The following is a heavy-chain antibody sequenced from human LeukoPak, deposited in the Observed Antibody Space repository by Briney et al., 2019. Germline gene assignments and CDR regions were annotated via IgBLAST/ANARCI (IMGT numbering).Heavy chain of an antibody. Sequence: GGSLRLSCAASGFTFSSYAMNWVRQAPGKGLEWVALISYDGSNKNYADSVKGRFTISRDNSKNTLYLQMNSLRAEDTAVYYCARDDCSGESSYRSWFDPWGQGTLVTVSS. V-gene: IGHV3-30-3*01. D-gene: IGHD2-15*01. CDR2: ISYDGSNK. CDR1: GFTFSSYA. CDR3: ARDDCSGESSYRSWFDP. J-gene: IGHJ5*02.